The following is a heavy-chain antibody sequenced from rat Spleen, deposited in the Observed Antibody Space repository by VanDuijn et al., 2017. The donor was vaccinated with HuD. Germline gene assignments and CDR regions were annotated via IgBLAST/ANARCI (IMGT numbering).Heavy chain of an antibody. CDR1: GFTFSDYY. CDR3: GRHWPNTAFDY. J-gene: IGHJ2*01. CDR2: ITYDGSTT. D-gene: IGHD4-1*01. V-gene: IGHV5-29*01. Sequence: EVKLVESGGGLVQPGRSLKLSCAASGFTFSDYYMAWVRQAPTKGLEWVATITYDGSTTYYRDSVKGRFTISRDNVKSTLDLQMDSLRSEDTATYYCGRHWPNTAFDYWGQGVMVIVSS.